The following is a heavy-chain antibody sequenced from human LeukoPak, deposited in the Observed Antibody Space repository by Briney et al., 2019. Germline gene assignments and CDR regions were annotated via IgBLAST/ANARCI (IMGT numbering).Heavy chain of an antibody. Sequence: GRALRLSCAASGFTFSSYAMHWVRQAPGKGLEWVAVISYDGSNKYYADSVKGRFTISRDNSKNTLYLQMNSLRAEDTAVYYCARAQPYGSGSPTFDYWGQGTLVTVSS. J-gene: IGHJ4*02. V-gene: IGHV3-30-3*01. CDR2: ISYDGSNK. CDR3: ARAQPYGSGSPTFDY. CDR1: GFTFSSYA. D-gene: IGHD3-10*01.